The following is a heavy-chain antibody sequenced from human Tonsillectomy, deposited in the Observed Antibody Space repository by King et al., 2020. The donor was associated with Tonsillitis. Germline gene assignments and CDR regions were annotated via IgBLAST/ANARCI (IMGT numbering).Heavy chain of an antibody. V-gene: IGHV4-61*02. CDR3: ARGSGNSAFDL. D-gene: IGHD1-26*01. J-gene: IGHJ3*01. CDR2: IYNSGHT. CDR1: GGSMSSGTYY. Sequence: QLQESGPGLVKPSQTLSLTCTVSGGSMSSGTYYWSWIRQPAGEGLEWIGRIYNSGHTTYNPSLTDRVTISIDTSQNQFSLKLPSVTAADAAVYFCARGSGNSAFDLWGQGTVVTVSA.